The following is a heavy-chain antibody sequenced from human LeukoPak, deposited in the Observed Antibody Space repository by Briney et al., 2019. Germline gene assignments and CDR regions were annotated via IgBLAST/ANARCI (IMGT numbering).Heavy chain of an antibody. CDR3: AKDMDRWLQKYYFDY. V-gene: IGHV1-24*01. CDR2: FDPEDGET. D-gene: IGHD5-24*01. CDR1: GYTLTELS. J-gene: IGHJ4*02. Sequence: ASVKVSCKVSGYTLTELSMHWVRQAPGKGLEWMGGFDPEDGETIYAQKFQGRVTMTEDTSTDTAYMELSSLRAEDTALYYCAKDMDRWLQKYYFDYWGQGTLVTVSS.